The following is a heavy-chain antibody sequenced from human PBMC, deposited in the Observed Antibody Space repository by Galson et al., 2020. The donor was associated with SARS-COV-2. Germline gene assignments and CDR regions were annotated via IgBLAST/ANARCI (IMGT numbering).Heavy chain of an antibody. CDR3: ARIDPYHNWFDP. CDR1: GFSFSDSY. CDR2: ITPTSSHA. D-gene: IGHD2-21*01. J-gene: IGHJ5*02. V-gene: IGHV3-11*06. Sequence: GGSLRLSCTASGFSFSDSYMSWIRQAPGKGLEWVSYITPTSSHANYADTVKGRFSISRDNAKNSLFLQMNNLRAKDTAVYYCARIDPYHNWFDPWGQGTLVTVSS.